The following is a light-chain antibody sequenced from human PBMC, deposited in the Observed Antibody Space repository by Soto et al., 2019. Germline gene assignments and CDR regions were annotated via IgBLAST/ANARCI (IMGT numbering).Light chain of an antibody. Sequence: MQITKSPSSLSASVGDRVTIACRASQGTTNYLAWFQQKPGKAPKSLIYAASSLQSGVSLKFSGSGSGTNFTLTIGSLQPEDFATYYFNQDNSHPPASGVGTRLDIK. J-gene: IGKJ4*01. CDR2: AAS. CDR1: QGTTNY. CDR3: NQDNSHPPA. V-gene: IGKV1-16*02.